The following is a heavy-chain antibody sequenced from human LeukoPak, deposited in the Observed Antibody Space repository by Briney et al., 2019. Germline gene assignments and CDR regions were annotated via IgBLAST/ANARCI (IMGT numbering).Heavy chain of an antibody. D-gene: IGHD4-17*01. J-gene: IGHJ4*02. Sequence: PGGSLRLSCAASGFTFNNYAMNWVRQAPGKGLEGFSSISGGGETTYYADSAKGRFTISRDNSQNTLYLQMNSLRAEDTAVYYCARDYADYVGYFFFDYWGQGTLVTVSS. CDR1: GFTFNNYA. CDR3: ARDYADYVGYFFFDY. V-gene: IGHV3-23*01. CDR2: ISGGGETT.